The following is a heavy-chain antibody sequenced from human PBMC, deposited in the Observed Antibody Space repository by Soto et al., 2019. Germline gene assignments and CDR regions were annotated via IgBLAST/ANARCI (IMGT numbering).Heavy chain of an antibody. V-gene: IGHV3-7*01. CDR1: GFSFSSHW. CDR2: INQGGNEK. CDR3: VRDGHCITTSCYGNWFDP. D-gene: IGHD2-2*01. Sequence: LRLSCAASGFSFSSHWMCWVRQAPGKRLEWVATINQGGNEKYYADSVKGRFTISRDNARNSLYLQLSSLRDEDTAIYYCVRDGHCITTSCYGNWFDPWGQGTLVTVSS. J-gene: IGHJ5*02.